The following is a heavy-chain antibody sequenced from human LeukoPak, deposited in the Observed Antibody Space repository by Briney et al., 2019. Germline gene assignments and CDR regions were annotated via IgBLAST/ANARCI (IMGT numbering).Heavy chain of an antibody. Sequence: GGPLRLSCAASGFTVSSNYMSWVRQAPGKGLEWVSVIYSGGSTYYADSVKGRFTISRDNSKNTLYLQMNSLRAEDTAVYYCARGRMMAGYFDYWGQGTLVTVSS. V-gene: IGHV3-66*01. CDR2: IYSGGST. CDR3: ARGRMMAGYFDY. D-gene: IGHD5-24*01. CDR1: GFTVSSNY. J-gene: IGHJ4*02.